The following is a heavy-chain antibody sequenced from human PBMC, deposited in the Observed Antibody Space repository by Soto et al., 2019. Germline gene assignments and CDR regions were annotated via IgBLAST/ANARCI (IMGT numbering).Heavy chain of an antibody. CDR2: ISWDGGST. J-gene: IGHJ6*04. CDR1: GFTFDDYA. V-gene: IGHV3-43D*04. CDR3: AKDIGRKVLVVVPAARPYHDMDV. Sequence: PGGSLRLSCAASGFTFDDYAMHWVRQAPGKGLEWVSLISWDGGSTYYADSVKGRFTISRDNSKNSLYLQMNSLRAEDTALYYCAKDIGRKVLVVVPAARPYHDMDVWGEGTTSTFYS. D-gene: IGHD2-2*02.